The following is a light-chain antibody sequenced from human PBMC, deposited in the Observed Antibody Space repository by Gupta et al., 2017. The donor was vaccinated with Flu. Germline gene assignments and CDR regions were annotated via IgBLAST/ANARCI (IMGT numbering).Light chain of an antibody. J-gene: IGLJ1*01. CDR3: VTWDDNLSAYV. CDR2: RNN. V-gene: IGLV1-47*01. CDR1: NSNIVSHS. Sequence: SNSNIVSHSIHWFQQLPGTAPKLLIYRNNQRPSGVPARFSGSKSGTSASLAISGLRSEDEADYYCVTWDDNLSAYVFGTGTKVTVL.